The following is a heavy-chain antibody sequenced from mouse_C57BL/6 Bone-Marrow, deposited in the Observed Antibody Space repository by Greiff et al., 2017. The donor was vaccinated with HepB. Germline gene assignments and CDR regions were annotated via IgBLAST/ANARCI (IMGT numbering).Heavy chain of an antibody. D-gene: IGHD1-1*01. J-gene: IGHJ1*03. CDR2: IWWNDDK. V-gene: IGHV8-8*01. CDR3: ARIPNYYGSSPIYWYFDV. CDR1: GFSLNPFGMG. Sequence: QVTLKESGPGILQPSQTLSLTCSFSGFSLNPFGMGVGWIRQPSGKGLEWLANIWWNDDKSYNPALKSRLTIYKDTSKKQVFLKIANVDTADTATYYCARIPNYYGSSPIYWYFDVWGTGTTVTVSS.